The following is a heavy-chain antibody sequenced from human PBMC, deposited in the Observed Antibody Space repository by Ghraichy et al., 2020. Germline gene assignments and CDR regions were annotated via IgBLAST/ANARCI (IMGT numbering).Heavy chain of an antibody. J-gene: IGHJ6*02. Sequence: ASVKVSCKASGYTFTSYGISWVRQAPGQGLEWMGWISAYNGNTNYAQKLQGRVTMTTDTSTSTAYMELRSLRSDDTAVYYCARDAPEYPYCSSTSCLGYYYYGMDGWGQGTTVTVSS. V-gene: IGHV1-18*04. CDR3: ARDAPEYPYCSSTSCLGYYYYGMDG. D-gene: IGHD2-2*01. CDR1: GYTFTSYG. CDR2: ISAYNGNT.